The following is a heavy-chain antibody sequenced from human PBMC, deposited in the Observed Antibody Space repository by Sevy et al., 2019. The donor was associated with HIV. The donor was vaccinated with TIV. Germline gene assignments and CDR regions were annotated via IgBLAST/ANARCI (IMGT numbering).Heavy chain of an antibody. CDR1: GFTFSDYN. J-gene: IGHJ6*02. Sequence: GGSLRLSCAASGFTFSDYNMNWVRQAPGKGLEWVSSISSISNYICYADSVKGRFTISRDNAKNSLYLQMNSLRAEDTAVHYCARETSSFGEGIYYGLDVWGQGTTVTVSS. D-gene: IGHD3-10*01. CDR3: ARETSSFGEGIYYGLDV. CDR2: ISSISNYI. V-gene: IGHV3-21*01.